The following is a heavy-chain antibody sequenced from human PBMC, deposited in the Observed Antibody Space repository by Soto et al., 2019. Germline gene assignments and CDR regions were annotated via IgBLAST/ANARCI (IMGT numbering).Heavy chain of an antibody. CDR2: IIPIYGTA. D-gene: IGHD6-13*01. J-gene: IGHJ4*02. Sequence: QVQLVQSGAEVKKPGSSVKVSCKASGGTFSSYAISWVRQAPGQGLEWMGGIIPIYGTANYAQKFQGRVTITAAESTSTAYMELSSLRSEDTAVYYCARRTKQLVKGYYFDYWGQGTLVTVSS. CDR1: GGTFSSYA. CDR3: ARRTKQLVKGYYFDY. V-gene: IGHV1-69*12.